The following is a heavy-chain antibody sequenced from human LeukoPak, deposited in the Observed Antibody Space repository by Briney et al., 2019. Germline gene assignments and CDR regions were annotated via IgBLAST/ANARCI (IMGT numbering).Heavy chain of an antibody. CDR3: ARGGHDSSGDYYFDY. Sequence: PGGSLRLSCAASGFTVSSNYMSWVRQAPGKGLEWVSVIYSGSSTYYADSVKGRFTISRDNSKNTLYLQMNSLRAEDTAVYYCARGGHDSSGDYYFDYWGQGTLVTVSS. J-gene: IGHJ4*02. V-gene: IGHV3-53*01. CDR1: GFTVSSNY. CDR2: IYSGSST. D-gene: IGHD3-22*01.